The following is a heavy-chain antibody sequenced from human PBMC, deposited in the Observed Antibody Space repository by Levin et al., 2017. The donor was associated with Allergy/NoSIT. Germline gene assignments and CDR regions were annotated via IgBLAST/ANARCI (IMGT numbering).Heavy chain of an antibody. D-gene: IGHD5-18*01. Sequence: ETLSLTCAASGFTFSSYAMSWVRQAPGKGLEWVSAISGSGGSTYYADSVKGRFTISRDNSKNTLYLQMNSLRAEDTAVYYCAKGGSIQLWLPSNRYNWFDPWGQGTLVTVSS. J-gene: IGHJ5*02. V-gene: IGHV3-23*01. CDR3: AKGGSIQLWLPSNRYNWFDP. CDR2: ISGSGGST. CDR1: GFTFSSYA.